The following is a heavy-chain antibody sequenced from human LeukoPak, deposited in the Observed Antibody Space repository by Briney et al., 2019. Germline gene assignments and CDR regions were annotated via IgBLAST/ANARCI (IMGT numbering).Heavy chain of an antibody. Sequence: GGSLRLSCAASGFSFSDYVMHWARQAPGKGLEWVTFIRHDNSDRFYADSVKGRFTISSDISKNALYLQMNSLRPEDTAVYYCAREGIDAFDIWGQGTMVTVSS. CDR3: AREGIDAFDI. J-gene: IGHJ3*02. CDR2: IRHDNSDR. CDR1: GFSFSDYV. V-gene: IGHV3-30*02.